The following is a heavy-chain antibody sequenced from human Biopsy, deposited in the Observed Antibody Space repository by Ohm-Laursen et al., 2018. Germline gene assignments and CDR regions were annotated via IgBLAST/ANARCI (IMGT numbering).Heavy chain of an antibody. CDR2: IKPNNGDT. CDR1: GGTFTNYA. D-gene: IGHD3-3*01. Sequence: SSVKVSCKASGGTFTNYAISWVRQAPGQGLEWMGWIKPNNGDTDYSQRFQGRVTLAWDRSTSTGYMEVSSLRSGDTALYYCATRGGDDFWSGHYSEIYYYYTLDVWGQGTLVTVSS. CDR3: ATRGGDDFWSGHYSEIYYYYTLDV. V-gene: IGHV1-2*02. J-gene: IGHJ4*02.